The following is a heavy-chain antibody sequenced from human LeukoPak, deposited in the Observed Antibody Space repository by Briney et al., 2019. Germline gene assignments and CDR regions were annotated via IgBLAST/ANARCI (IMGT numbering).Heavy chain of an antibody. Sequence: RTSETLSLTCAVSGFSISSSNWWSWVRQPPGKGLEWIGEIHHSGSTNSNPSLKSRVTISVDKSKNQFSLKLSSVTVADTALYYCACKTTTAVGTFDYWGRGTQVTVSS. D-gene: IGHD6-13*01. J-gene: IGHJ4*02. V-gene: IGHV4-4*02. CDR2: IHHSGST. CDR1: GFSISSSNW. CDR3: ACKTTTAVGTFDY.